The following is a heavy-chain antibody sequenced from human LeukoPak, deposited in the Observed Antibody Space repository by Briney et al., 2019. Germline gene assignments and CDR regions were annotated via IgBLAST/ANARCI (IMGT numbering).Heavy chain of an antibody. CDR1: GFTFSSYA. Sequence: GGSLRLSCAASGFTFSSYAMSWVRQAPGKGLEGVSAISGSGGSTYYADSVKGRFTISRDNSKNTLYLQMNSLRAEDTAVYYCAKGRYFDWLDYYGMDVWGQGTTVTVSS. CDR2: ISGSGGST. CDR3: AKGRYFDWLDYYGMDV. D-gene: IGHD3-9*01. V-gene: IGHV3-23*01. J-gene: IGHJ6*02.